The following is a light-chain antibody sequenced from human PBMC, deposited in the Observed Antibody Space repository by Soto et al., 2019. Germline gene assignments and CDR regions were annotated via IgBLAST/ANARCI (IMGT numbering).Light chain of an antibody. CDR3: QQRNSYSWT. CDR1: QSPSGW. Sequence: DIQLTQSPATLSASVGDRAIITCRASQSPSGWLAWYQQKPGKAPTLLIYKASTLKSGVPSRFSGSVSGTEFNLTISSLYADNYATYYCQQRNSYSWTFGQGTKVEI. CDR2: KAS. J-gene: IGKJ1*01. V-gene: IGKV1-5*03.